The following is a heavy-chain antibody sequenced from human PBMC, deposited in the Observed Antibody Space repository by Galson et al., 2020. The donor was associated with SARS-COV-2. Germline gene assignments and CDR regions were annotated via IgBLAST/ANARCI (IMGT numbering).Heavy chain of an antibody. Sequence: ASVKVSCKASGYTFTSYGISWVRQAPGQGLEWLGWISAYTGNTNYAQKLQGRVTMTTDTSTSTAYMELRSLRSDDTAVYYCARDEPETYYYGSGSPYGMDVWGQGTTVTVSS. D-gene: IGHD3-10*01. J-gene: IGHJ6*02. CDR3: ARDEPETYYYGSGSPYGMDV. V-gene: IGHV1-18*04. CDR2: ISAYTGNT. CDR1: GYTFTSYG.